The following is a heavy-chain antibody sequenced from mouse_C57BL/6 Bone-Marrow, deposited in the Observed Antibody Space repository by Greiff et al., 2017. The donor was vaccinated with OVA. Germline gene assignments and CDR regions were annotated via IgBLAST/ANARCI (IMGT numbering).Heavy chain of an antibody. CDR2: IYPVSGDT. D-gene: IGHD2-4*01. CDR1: GYTFTDHI. Sequence: LMESGAELASPGASVTLSCKASGYTFTDHIMNWVKKRPGQGLEWIGRIYPVSGDTNYNQKFMGKATFSVDLSSSTVYMVLNSLTSEDPAVYFCAIDGGYEYDGGYFDFWGTGTTVTVSS. V-gene: IGHV1-11*01. CDR3: AIDGGYEYDGGYFDF. J-gene: IGHJ1*03.